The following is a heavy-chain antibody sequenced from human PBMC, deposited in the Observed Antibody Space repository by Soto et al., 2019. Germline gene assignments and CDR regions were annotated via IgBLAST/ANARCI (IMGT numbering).Heavy chain of an antibody. J-gene: IGHJ6*03. CDR2: ISSSSSTI. D-gene: IGHD4-17*01. Sequence: PGGSLRLSWAASGFTFSSYSMSWVRQAPGKGLEWVSYISSSSSTIYYADSVKGRFTISRDNAKNSLYLQMNSLRAEDTAVYYCARNDYGDYVDYYYYYMDVWGKGTTVTVSS. V-gene: IGHV3-48*01. CDR1: GFTFSSYS. CDR3: ARNDYGDYVDYYYYYMDV.